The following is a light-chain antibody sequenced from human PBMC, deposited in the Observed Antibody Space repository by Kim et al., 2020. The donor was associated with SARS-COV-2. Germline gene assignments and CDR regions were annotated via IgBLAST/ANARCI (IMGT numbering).Light chain of an antibody. J-gene: IGLJ3*02. CDR1: TGSIANNY. CDR3: QSYDIFIQV. Sequence: GETVTISCTRSTGSIANNYIQWYQQRPGSAPTTVIYGDDRRPYGVPDRFSGSVDRSTNSASLTISGLKTEDEADYYCQSYDIFIQVFGGGTQLTVL. V-gene: IGLV6-57*03. CDR2: GDD.